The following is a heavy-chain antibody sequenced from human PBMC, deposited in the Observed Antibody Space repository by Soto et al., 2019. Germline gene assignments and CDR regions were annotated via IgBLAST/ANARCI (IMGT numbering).Heavy chain of an antibody. V-gene: IGHV1-69*12. D-gene: IGHD1-1*01. Sequence: QVQLVQSGAEVKKPGSSVKVSCKASGGTFSSCAINWVRQAPGQGPEWMGGIIPIFGTADYTQKFQARVTITANESTSTAYMELSSLRSEDTAVYYCARGHECGGNSDAFDIWGQGTMVTVSS. CDR2: IIPIFGTA. CDR1: GGTFSSCA. CDR3: ARGHECGGNSDAFDI. J-gene: IGHJ3*02.